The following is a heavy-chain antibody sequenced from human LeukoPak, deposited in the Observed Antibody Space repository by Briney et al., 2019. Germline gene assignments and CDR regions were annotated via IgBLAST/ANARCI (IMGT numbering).Heavy chain of an antibody. Sequence: GGSLRLSCAASGFIFSNYAMNWVRQAPGKGLEWVSAISDSSDSTYYADSVKGRFTISRDNSKNTLYLQMNSRRVDDTAVYYCAKDARWESSQQWGGYWYFDLWGRGTRVTVSS. D-gene: IGHD3-16*02. CDR3: AKDARWESSQQWGGYWYFDL. J-gene: IGHJ2*01. CDR1: GFIFSNYA. CDR2: ISDSSDST. V-gene: IGHV3-23*01.